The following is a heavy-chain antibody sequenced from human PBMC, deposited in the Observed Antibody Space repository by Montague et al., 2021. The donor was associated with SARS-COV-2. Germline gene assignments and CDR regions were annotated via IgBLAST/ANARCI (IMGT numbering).Heavy chain of an antibody. D-gene: IGHD3-10*01. CDR1: VRSISNYH. V-gene: IGHV4-59*01. Sequence: SETLSLTCTVYVRSISNYHRSRIRQHTGKGLEWIGYIYYSGSTNYKPSLKSRVTISVDTSKSQFSLKLSSVTAADTAVYYCARVQRGYYYGLGVSAHFDYWAQGTLVAVSS. CDR2: IYYSGST. J-gene: IGHJ4*02. CDR3: ARVQRGYYYGLGVSAHFDY.